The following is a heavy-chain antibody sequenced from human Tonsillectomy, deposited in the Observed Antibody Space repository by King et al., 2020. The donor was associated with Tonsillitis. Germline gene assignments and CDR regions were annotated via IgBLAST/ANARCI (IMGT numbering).Heavy chain of an antibody. CDR1: GAAITNSNYY. CDR2: VYYSGSS. D-gene: IGHD3-22*01. J-gene: IGHJ3*01. Sequence: QLQESGPGLVKPSETLSLTCSVSGAAITNSNYYWGWIRQPPGKALEWIGSVYYSGSSYYTPSLKSRVTISVDISKNHFSLKRTPVSASDTAVYYCARHPFSITRIIWDSAFDVWGQGAMVTVSS. V-gene: IGHV4-39*01. CDR3: ARHPFSITRIIWDSAFDV.